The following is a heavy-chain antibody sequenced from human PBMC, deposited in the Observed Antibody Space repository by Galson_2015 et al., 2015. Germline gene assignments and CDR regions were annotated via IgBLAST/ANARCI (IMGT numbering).Heavy chain of an antibody. V-gene: IGHV3-53*01. D-gene: IGHD1-14*01. CDR2: IYSGGST. CDR1: GFTVSTNY. CDR3: ARDRAGVPEIEY. Sequence: SLRLSCAASGFTVSTNYMSWVRQAPGKGLEWVSIIYSGGSTYYADSVKGRFTISRDNSKNTLDLQMNSLRVEDTAVYYCARDRAGVPEIEYWGQGTLVTVSS. J-gene: IGHJ4*02.